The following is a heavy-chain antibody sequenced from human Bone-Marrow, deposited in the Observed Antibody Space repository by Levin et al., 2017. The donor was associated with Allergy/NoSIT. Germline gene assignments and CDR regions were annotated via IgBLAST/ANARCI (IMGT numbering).Heavy chain of an antibody. CDR3: ARGGGSGWKRRWHKGNWFDP. D-gene: IGHD3-10*01. J-gene: IGHJ5*02. V-gene: IGHV1-2*04. Sequence: PGGSLRLSCKASGYTFTGYYMHWVRQAPGQGLEWMGWINPNSGGTNYAQKFQGWVTMTRDTSISTAYMELSRLRSDDTAVYYCARGGGSGWKRRWHKGNWFDPWGQGTLVTVSS. CDR1: GYTFTGYY. CDR2: INPNSGGT.